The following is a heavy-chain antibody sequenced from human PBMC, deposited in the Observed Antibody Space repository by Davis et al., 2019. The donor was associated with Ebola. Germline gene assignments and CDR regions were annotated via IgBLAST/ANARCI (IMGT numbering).Heavy chain of an antibody. CDR2: VSANGGAT. V-gene: IGHV3-23*01. CDR3: ARGGITVFGVVIMPEDYYYYYMDV. CDR1: GFTFTKSA. J-gene: IGHJ6*03. Sequence: GESLKISCAASGFTFTKSAVSWVRQAPGKGLEWVSGVSANGGATYYADSVKGRFTISRDTSKTTVFLQMNSLRAEDTAVYYCARGGITVFGVVIMPEDYYYYYMDVWGKGTTVTVSS. D-gene: IGHD3-3*01.